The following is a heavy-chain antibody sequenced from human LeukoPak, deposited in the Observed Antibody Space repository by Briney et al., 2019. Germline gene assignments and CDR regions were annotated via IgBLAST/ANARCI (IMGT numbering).Heavy chain of an antibody. CDR2: IYYSGST. V-gene: IGHV4-39*01. CDR1: GDSISSSNYY. Sequence: PSETLSLTCTVSGDSISSSNYYWGWIRQPPWKGLEWIGIIYYSGSTNYNPSLKSRVTISVDRSKDQFSLKLSSVTAADTAVYYCARHSSQRWDLDYWGQGTLVTVSS. CDR3: ARHSSQRWDLDY. J-gene: IGHJ4*02. D-gene: IGHD1-26*01.